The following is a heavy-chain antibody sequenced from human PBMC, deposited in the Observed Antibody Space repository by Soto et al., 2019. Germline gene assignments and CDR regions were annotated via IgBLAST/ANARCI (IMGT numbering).Heavy chain of an antibody. CDR2: INDRGSP. CDR3: ERAAPRYCSGGSCYSGRDY. D-gene: IGHD2-15*01. J-gene: IGHJ4*02. CDR1: GGSFSGYY. V-gene: IGHV4-34*01. Sequence: QVQLQQWGAGLLKPSETLSLTCAVYGGSFSGYYWSWIRQPPGKGLEGIGEINDRGSPNYTPPPXSRVTLSVGTCXTXFXXRLSSVTAADTAVYYCERAAPRYCSGGSCYSGRDYWGQGTLVTVSS.